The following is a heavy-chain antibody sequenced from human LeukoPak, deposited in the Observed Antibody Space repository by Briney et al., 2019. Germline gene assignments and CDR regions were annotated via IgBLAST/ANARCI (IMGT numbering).Heavy chain of an antibody. V-gene: IGHV1-69*05. Sequence: ASVKVSCKASGGTFSSYAISWVRQAPGQGLEWMGGIIPIFGTANYAQKFQGRVTITTDESTSTAYMELSSLRSEDTAVYYCARTYYYDSSGYYDYWGQGTLVTVSS. D-gene: IGHD3-22*01. CDR3: ARTYYYDSSGYYDY. CDR2: IIPIFGTA. CDR1: GGTFSSYA. J-gene: IGHJ4*02.